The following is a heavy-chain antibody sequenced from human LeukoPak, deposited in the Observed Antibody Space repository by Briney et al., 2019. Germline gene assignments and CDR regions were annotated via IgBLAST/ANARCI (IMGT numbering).Heavy chain of an antibody. CDR1: GGSISSYY. J-gene: IGHJ4*02. D-gene: IGHD3-16*02. V-gene: IGHV4-4*07. Sequence: SETLSLTCTVSGGSISSYYWSWIRQPAGKGLEWIGRIYTSGSTNYYPSLKSRVTMSVDTSKNQFSLKLSSVTAADTAVYYCARDQSGRLGELSLFDYWGQGTLVTVSS. CDR3: ARDQSGRLGELSLFDY. CDR2: IYTSGST.